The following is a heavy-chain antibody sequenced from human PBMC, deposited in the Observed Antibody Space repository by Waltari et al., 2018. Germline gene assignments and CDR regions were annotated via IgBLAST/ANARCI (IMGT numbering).Heavy chain of an antibody. Sequence: VQLVESGPGLVKPSETLSLTCTVSGGSISSYYWSWIRQPPGKGLEWIGYIYYSGSTNYNPSLKSRVTISVDTSKNQFSLKLSSVTAADTAVYYCARNSGSYRGGAFDIWGQGTMVTVSS. CDR1: GGSISSYY. CDR2: IYYSGST. V-gene: IGHV4-59*01. D-gene: IGHD1-26*01. CDR3: ARNSGSYRGGAFDI. J-gene: IGHJ3*02.